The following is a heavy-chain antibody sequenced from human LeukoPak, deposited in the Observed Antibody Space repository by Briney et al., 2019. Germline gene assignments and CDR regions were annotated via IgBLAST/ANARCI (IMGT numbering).Heavy chain of an antibody. V-gene: IGHV1-8*03. CDR3: ARGRGLLTGYYTHDAFDI. CDR2: MNPNSGNT. Sequence: ASVKVSCKASGYTFTSYDINWVRQATGQGLEWMGWMNPNSGNTGYAQKFQGRVTITRNTSISTAYMELSSLRSEDTAVYYCARGRGLLTGYYTHDAFDIWGHGTMVTVSS. CDR1: GYTFTSYD. J-gene: IGHJ3*02. D-gene: IGHD3-9*01.